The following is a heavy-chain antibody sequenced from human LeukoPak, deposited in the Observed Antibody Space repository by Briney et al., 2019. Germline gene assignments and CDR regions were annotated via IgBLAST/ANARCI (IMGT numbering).Heavy chain of an antibody. J-gene: IGHJ4*02. CDR3: ARAVIAIN. CDR1: GYTFTGYY. Sequence: ASVKVSCKASGYTFTGYYMHWVRQAPGQGLEWMGWINPNSGGKNYAQKFQVRVSRTSDTSISTAYMQLSRLRSDDTAVYYCARAVIAINWGQGTLVTVSS. D-gene: IGHD2/OR15-2a*01. CDR2: INPNSGGK. V-gene: IGHV1-2*02.